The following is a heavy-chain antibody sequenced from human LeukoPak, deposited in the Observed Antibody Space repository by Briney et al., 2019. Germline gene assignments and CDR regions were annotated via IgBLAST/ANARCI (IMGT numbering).Heavy chain of an antibody. D-gene: IGHD6-13*01. V-gene: IGHV1-2*02. CDR3: ARGLLPMAAAGTNDAFDI. Sequence: GASVKVSCKASGYTFTGYYMHWVRQAPGQGLEWMGWINPNSGGTNYAQKFQGRVTMTRGTSISTAYMELSRLRSDDTAVYYCARGLLPMAAAGTNDAFDIWGQGTMVTVSS. CDR2: INPNSGGT. CDR1: GYTFTGYY. J-gene: IGHJ3*02.